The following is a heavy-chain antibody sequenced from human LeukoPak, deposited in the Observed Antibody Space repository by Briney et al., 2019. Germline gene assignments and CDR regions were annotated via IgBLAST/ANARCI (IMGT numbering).Heavy chain of an antibody. D-gene: IGHD1-14*01. V-gene: IGHV3-21*06. CDR2: IGPTGSDR. J-gene: IGHJ4*02. Sequence: GGSLRLSCAASGFTLSSYWVHWVRQAPGKGLEWVASIGPTGSDRYHADSIKGRFTISRDNANNFLYLQMNSLRAEDTAVYYCATETNGRHYDYWGQGTLLTVSS. CDR3: ATETNGRHYDY. CDR1: GFTLSSYW.